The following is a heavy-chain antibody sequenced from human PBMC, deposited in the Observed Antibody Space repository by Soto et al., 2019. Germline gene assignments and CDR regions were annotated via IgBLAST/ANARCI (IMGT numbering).Heavy chain of an antibody. D-gene: IGHD3-22*01. Sequence: QVQLVQSGAEVKKPGSSVKVSCKASGGTFSSYAISWVRQAPGQGLEWMGGFIPIFGTANYAQKFQGRVTITADESTSTAYMELSSLRSEDTAVYYCARDRRHYDSSGYYCYFDYWGQGTLVTVSS. CDR2: FIPIFGTA. V-gene: IGHV1-69*01. CDR3: ARDRRHYDSSGYYCYFDY. J-gene: IGHJ4*02. CDR1: GGTFSSYA.